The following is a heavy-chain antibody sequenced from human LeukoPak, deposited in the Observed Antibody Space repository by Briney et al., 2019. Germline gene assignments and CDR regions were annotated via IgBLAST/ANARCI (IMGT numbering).Heavy chain of an antibody. V-gene: IGHV3-74*01. CDR3: AKDDNYIRFLS. CDR1: GFTFSTYW. Sequence: GGSLRLSCAASGFTFSTYWMHWVRQAPGKGLVWVSGLNSDGSITGYVDSVKGRFTISRDNSKNTLYLQMNSLRAEDTAVYYCAKDDNYIRFLSWGQGTLVTVS. J-gene: IGHJ5*02. CDR2: LNSDGSIT. D-gene: IGHD3-16*01.